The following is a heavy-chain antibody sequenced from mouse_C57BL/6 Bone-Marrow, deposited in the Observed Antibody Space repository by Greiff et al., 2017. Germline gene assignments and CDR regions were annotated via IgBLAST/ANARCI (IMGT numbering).Heavy chain of an antibody. CDR3: ARNGITTVPPDY. V-gene: IGHV1-26*01. J-gene: IGHJ2*01. D-gene: IGHD1-1*01. Sequence: EVQLQQSGPELVKPGASVKISCKASGNTFTDYYMNWVKQSHGKSLEWIGDINPNNGGTSYNQKFKGKATLTVDKSSSTAYMELRSLTSEDSAVYYCARNGITTVPPDYWGQGTTLTVSS. CDR1: GNTFTDYY. CDR2: INPNNGGT.